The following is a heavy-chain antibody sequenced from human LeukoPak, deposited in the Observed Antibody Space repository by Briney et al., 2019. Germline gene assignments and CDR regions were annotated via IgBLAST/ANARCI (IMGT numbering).Heavy chain of an antibody. J-gene: IGHJ6*03. CDR1: GDNFSNYA. D-gene: IGHD1-1*01. CDR3: ARDSYNKSRRNFHYCYDLDV. CDR2: IIPIFSSP. V-gene: IGHV1-69*05. Sequence: ASVKVSCKASGDNFSNYAIIWVRQAPGQGLEWMGGIIPIFSSPSYAQKFQDRVTITTDASTTTAYMEMSSLRSEDTAVYYCARDSYNKSRRNFHYCYDLDVWGRGTTVTVSS.